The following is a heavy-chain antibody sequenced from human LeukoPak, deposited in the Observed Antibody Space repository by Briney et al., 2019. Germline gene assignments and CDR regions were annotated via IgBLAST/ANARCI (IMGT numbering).Heavy chain of an antibody. V-gene: IGHV3-49*04. D-gene: IGHD1-26*01. CDR2: IRSKTYGGTA. Sequence: GGSLGLSCADSGFMFGEYSISWVRQAPGEGLEWVGFIRSKTYGGTAQYAASVKGRFTISRDDSRSSAYLQMNNLKTEDTAVYFCTSPEGGTYYFDYWGQGTLVTVSS. J-gene: IGHJ4*02. CDR3: TSPEGGTYYFDY. CDR1: GFMFGEYS.